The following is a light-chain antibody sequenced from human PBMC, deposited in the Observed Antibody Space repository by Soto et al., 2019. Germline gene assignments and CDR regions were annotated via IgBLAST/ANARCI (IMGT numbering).Light chain of an antibody. Sequence: QSVLTQPPSASGTPGQRVTISCSGSSSNIASNTVNWYQQLPGTAPKVLMYTDNQRPSGVPDRFSGSKSGTSASLAISGLQSEDEADYYCAVWDDSLNGVVFGGGTQLTVL. V-gene: IGLV1-44*01. CDR1: SSNIASNT. J-gene: IGLJ2*01. CDR3: AVWDDSLNGVV. CDR2: TDN.